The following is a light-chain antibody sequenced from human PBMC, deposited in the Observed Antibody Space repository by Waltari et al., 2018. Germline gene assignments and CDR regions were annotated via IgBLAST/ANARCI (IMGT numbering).Light chain of an antibody. J-gene: IGKJ1*01. CDR2: ETS. V-gene: IGKV3-20*01. Sequence: EIVLTQSPGTLSLSPGERATLSCRASQSVRKYLAWYQQKPGQAPRLLIYETSIRATGIPDRFSGSGFGTDFSLTMSSLDPEDFAVYFCQKYDRIPATFGQGTRVESK. CDR1: QSVRKY. CDR3: QKYDRIPAT.